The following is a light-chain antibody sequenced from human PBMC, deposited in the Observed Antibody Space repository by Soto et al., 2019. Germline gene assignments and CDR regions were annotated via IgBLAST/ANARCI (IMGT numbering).Light chain of an antibody. CDR2: DVI. V-gene: IGLV2-11*01. CDR3: CSYAGSYTWV. Sequence: QPVLTQPRSVSESPGQSVTISCTGTSSDVGDYNYVSWYQQHPGTAPKLMIYDVIKRPSGVPDRFSGSKSGNTGSLTISGLQAEDEADYYCCSYAGSYTWVFGGGTQLTVL. CDR1: SSDVGDYNY. J-gene: IGLJ3*02.